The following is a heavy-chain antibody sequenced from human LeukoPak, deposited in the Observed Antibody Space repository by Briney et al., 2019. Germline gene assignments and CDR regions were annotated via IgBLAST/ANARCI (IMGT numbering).Heavy chain of an antibody. CDR1: GYSISSGYY. Sequence: SETLSLTRAVSGYSISSGYYWGWIRQPPGKGLEWIGSIYHSGSTYYNPSLKSRVTISVDTSKNQFSLKLSSVTAADTAVYYCARGLGYCSSTSCYVGIFDYWGQGTLVTVSS. CDR2: IYHSGST. J-gene: IGHJ4*02. CDR3: ARGLGYCSSTSCYVGIFDY. V-gene: IGHV4-38-2*01. D-gene: IGHD2-2*01.